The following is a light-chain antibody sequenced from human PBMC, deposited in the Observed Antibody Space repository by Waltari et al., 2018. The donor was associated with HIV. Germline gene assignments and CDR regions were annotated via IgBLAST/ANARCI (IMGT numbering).Light chain of an antibody. CDR2: EVS. V-gene: IGLV2-14*01. Sequence: QSALTQPASVSGSPGQSITISCTGTSNDVGGYKFVSWYQQHPGKAPKLIIYEVSKRPSGVSNRFSGSKSGNTASLTISGLQAEDEADYYCTAHTSTSTWVFGGGTKLTVL. CDR1: SNDVGGYKF. CDR3: TAHTSTSTWV. J-gene: IGLJ3*02.